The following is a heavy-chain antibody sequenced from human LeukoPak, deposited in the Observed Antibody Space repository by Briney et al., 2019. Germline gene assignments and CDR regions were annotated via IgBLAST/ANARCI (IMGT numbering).Heavy chain of an antibody. V-gene: IGHV3-23*01. CDR1: GFTFSSYV. D-gene: IGHD3-10*01. CDR3: AKSYGSGSYTVKIWNWFDP. Sequence: PGGSLRLSCAASGFTFSSYVLVWVRQAPGKGLEWVSTISGSGGSTYYADSVKGRFTISRDNSKNTLYLQMNSLRAEDTAVYYCAKSYGSGSYTVKIWNWFDPWGQGTLVTVSS. CDR2: ISGSGGST. J-gene: IGHJ5*02.